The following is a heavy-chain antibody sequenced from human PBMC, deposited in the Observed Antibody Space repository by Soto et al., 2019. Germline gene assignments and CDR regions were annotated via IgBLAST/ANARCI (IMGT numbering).Heavy chain of an antibody. Sequence: EVQLLESGGGLVQPGGSLRLSCAASGFIFGTYAMNWVRQASGKGLEWVSGISGGGGSTYYADSVKGRFTISRDNSKNTLYLQVNSLRAEDTAVYYCAKAPPYCSSTSCYLDYWGQGTLVTVSS. J-gene: IGHJ4*02. CDR2: ISGGGGST. CDR3: AKAPPYCSSTSCYLDY. CDR1: GFIFGTYA. D-gene: IGHD2-2*01. V-gene: IGHV3-23*01.